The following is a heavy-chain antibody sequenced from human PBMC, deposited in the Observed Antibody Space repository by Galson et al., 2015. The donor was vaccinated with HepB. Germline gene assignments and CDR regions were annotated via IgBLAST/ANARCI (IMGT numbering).Heavy chain of an antibody. CDR2: ISSSSSYI. CDR1: GFTFSSYS. CDR3: ARDPLGPTTVFYSFLAGSTGYYGMDV. V-gene: IGHV3-21*01. J-gene: IGHJ6*02. D-gene: IGHD4-11*01. Sequence: LRLSCAASGFTFSSYSMNWVRQAPGKGLEWVSSISSSSSYIYYADSVKGRFTISRDNAKNSLYLQMNSLRAEDTAVYYCARDPLGPTTVFYSFLAGSTGYYGMDVWGQGTTVTVSS.